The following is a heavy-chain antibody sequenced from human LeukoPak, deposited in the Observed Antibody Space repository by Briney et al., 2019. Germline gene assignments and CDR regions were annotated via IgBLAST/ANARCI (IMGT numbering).Heavy chain of an antibody. CDR3: ARDTTTVTLRILFDY. CDR2: ISSSGSTI. Sequence: GGSLRLSCAASGFTFSSYSMNWVRQAPGEGLEWVSYISSSGSTIYYTDSVKGRFTISRDNAKNSLYLQMNSLRDEDTAVYYCARDTTTVTLRILFDYWGQGTLVTVSS. D-gene: IGHD4-17*01. V-gene: IGHV3-48*02. J-gene: IGHJ4*02. CDR1: GFTFSSYS.